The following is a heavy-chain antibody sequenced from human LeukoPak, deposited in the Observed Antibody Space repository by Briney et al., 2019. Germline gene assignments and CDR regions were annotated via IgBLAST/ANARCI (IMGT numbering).Heavy chain of an antibody. Sequence: AASVKVSCKASGYTSTSYGISWVRQAPGQGLEWMGWISTYNGNTNYAQKVQGRVTMTTDTSTSTAYMELRSLRSDDTAVYYCARDYSSGWPNFDYWGQGTLVTVSS. CDR3: ARDYSSGWPNFDY. CDR2: ISTYNGNT. V-gene: IGHV1-18*01. CDR1: GYTSTSYG. J-gene: IGHJ4*02. D-gene: IGHD6-19*01.